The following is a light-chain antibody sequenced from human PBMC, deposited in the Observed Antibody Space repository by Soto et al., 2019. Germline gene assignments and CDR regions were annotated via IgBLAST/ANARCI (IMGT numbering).Light chain of an antibody. CDR1: SSNIGAGYD. CDR2: GNS. V-gene: IGLV1-40*01. J-gene: IGLJ3*02. CDR3: QSYDSSLSVGV. Sequence: QSVLTQPPSVSGAPGQRVTISCTGSSSNIGAGYDVHWYQQLPGTAPKLLIYGNSNRPSGVPDRFSGSKSGTSASLAITGLQAEDEADYCCQSYDSSLSVGVFGGGTKVTVL.